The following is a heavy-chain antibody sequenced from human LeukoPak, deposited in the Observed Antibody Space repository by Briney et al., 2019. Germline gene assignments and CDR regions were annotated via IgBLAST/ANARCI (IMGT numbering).Heavy chain of an antibody. V-gene: IGHV4-31*03. J-gene: IGHJ4*02. CDR3: ARVIGLERRFDY. Sequence: SETLSPTCTVSGGSISSGGYYWSWIRQHPGKGLEWIGYIYYSGSTYYNPSLKSRVTISVDTSKNQFSLKLSSVTAADTAVYYCARVIGLERRFDYWGQGTLVTVSS. CDR1: GGSISSGGYY. CDR2: IYYSGST. D-gene: IGHD1-1*01.